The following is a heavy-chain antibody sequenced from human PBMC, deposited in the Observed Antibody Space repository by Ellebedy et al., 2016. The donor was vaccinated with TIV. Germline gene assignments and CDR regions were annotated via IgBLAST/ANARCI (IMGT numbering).Heavy chain of an antibody. Sequence: PGGSLRLSCAASGFPFSRYALHFFRKAPGKGLQLFPFIAYDGSYEYYADSVKGRLTISRDNSKHSLHLQMNSLRPEDTSVYYCARANDQRPDYWGQGNVVTVSS. D-gene: IGHD6-25*01. V-gene: IGHV3-30-3*01. CDR2: IAYDGSYE. CDR3: ARANDQRPDY. J-gene: IGHJ4*02. CDR1: GFPFSRYA.